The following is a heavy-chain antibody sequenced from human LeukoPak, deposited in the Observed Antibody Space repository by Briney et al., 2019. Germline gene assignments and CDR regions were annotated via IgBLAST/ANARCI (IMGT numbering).Heavy chain of an antibody. Sequence: SETLSLTCTVSGGSISSSSYYWGWIRQPPGKGLEWIGSIYSSGSTNYNPSLKSRVTISVDTSKNQFSLKLSSVTAADTAVYYCANMYGRDSGYYYYYYMDVWGKGTTVTVSS. J-gene: IGHJ6*03. V-gene: IGHV4-39*07. CDR1: GGSISSSSYY. D-gene: IGHD4-23*01. CDR2: IYSSGST. CDR3: ANMYGRDSGYYYYYYMDV.